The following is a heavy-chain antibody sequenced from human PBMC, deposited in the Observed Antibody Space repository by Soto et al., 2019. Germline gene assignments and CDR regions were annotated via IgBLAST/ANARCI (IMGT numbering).Heavy chain of an antibody. CDR1: GFTFSDYG. Sequence: WRSLRLSCSASGFTFSDYGIDWVRQAPGKGLEWVAVISHEGGTQYYADSMRGRFTVSRDNSKNILYLQMDSLRPEDTAVYFCAKEGSPKVSRWDDYWGQGTLVTVSS. J-gene: IGHJ4*02. CDR2: ISHEGGTQ. CDR3: AKEGSPKVSRWDDY. D-gene: IGHD1-26*01. V-gene: IGHV3-30*18.